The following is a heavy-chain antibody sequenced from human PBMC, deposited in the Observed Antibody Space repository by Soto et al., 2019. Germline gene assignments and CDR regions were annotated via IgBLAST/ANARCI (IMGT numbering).Heavy chain of an antibody. Sequence: ASVKVSCKASGYTFTGYYMHWVRQAPGQGLEWMGWINPNSGGTNYAQKFQGRVTMTRDTSISTAYMELSRLRSDDTAVYYCASALAAATKYYYGMDVWGQGTTVTVSS. CDR3: ASALAAATKYYYGMDV. D-gene: IGHD6-13*01. CDR1: GYTFTGYY. CDR2: INPNSGGT. J-gene: IGHJ6*02. V-gene: IGHV1-2*02.